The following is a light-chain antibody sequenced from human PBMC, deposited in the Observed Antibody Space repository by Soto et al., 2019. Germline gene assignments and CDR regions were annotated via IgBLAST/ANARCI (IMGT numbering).Light chain of an antibody. CDR2: EVS. V-gene: IGLV2-14*01. CDR1: SSDVGAYNF. J-gene: IGLJ1*01. CDR3: SSYTSSSTLV. Sequence: QSALTQPASVSGSPGQSISISCTGTSSDVGAYNFVSWYQQHPGKAPKLIIYEVSHRPSGVSNRFSGSKSGNTASLTISGLQAEDEADYYCSSYTSSSTLVFGSGTKVTVL.